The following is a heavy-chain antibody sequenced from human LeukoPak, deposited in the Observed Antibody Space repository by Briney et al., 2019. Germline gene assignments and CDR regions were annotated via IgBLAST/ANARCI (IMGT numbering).Heavy chain of an antibody. Sequence: PSETLSLTCTVSGGSISSYYWSWIRQPPGKGLEWIGYIYYSGGTNYNPSLKSRVTISVDTSKNQFSLKLSSVTAADTAVYYCARGEYSSGWTPPLYYYYGMDVWGQGTAVTVSS. CDR2: IYYSGGT. D-gene: IGHD6-19*01. J-gene: IGHJ6*02. V-gene: IGHV4-59*01. CDR3: ARGEYSSGWTPPLYYYYGMDV. CDR1: GGSISSYY.